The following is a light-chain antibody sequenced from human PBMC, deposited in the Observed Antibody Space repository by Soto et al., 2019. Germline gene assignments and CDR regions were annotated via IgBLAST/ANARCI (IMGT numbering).Light chain of an antibody. CDR1: QSIVTY. CDR3: LQHNSYPIT. CDR2: AAS. Sequence: IHSTQSPCSLCASVGGRVTVRCRASQSIVTYLNWYLQKPGKAPKLLIYAASNLQSGVPSRFSGSGSGTEFTLTISSLQPEDFATYYCLQHNSYPITFGQGTRLEIK. V-gene: IGKV1-17*01. J-gene: IGKJ5*01.